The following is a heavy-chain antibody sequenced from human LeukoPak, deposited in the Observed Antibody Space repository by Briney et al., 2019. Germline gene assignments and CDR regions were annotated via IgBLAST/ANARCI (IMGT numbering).Heavy chain of an antibody. CDR1: GFTFSNYA. J-gene: IGHJ5*02. D-gene: IGHD1/OR15-1a*01. CDR3: AFRGNNYLLS. Sequence: GGSLRLSCAASGFTFSNYAMHWVRQAPGKGLEYVSAISSDGGSTYYANSVKGRFTISRDNTKNSLFLQLHSLRAEDTSVYYCAFRGNNYLLSWGQGTLVTVSS. CDR2: ISSDGGST. V-gene: IGHV3-64*01.